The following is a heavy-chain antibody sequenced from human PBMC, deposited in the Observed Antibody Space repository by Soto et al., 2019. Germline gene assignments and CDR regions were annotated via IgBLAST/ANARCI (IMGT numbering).Heavy chain of an antibody. CDR3: AKRQYDFWTNYYYGMDV. Sequence: PXGSLRLSCAASGFTFSSYAMSWVRQAPGKGLEWVSAISGSGGSTYYADSVKGRFTISRDNSKNTLYLQMNSLRAEDTAVYYCAKRQYDFWTNYYYGMDVWGQGTTVTVSS. D-gene: IGHD3-3*01. J-gene: IGHJ6*02. CDR1: GFTFSSYA. V-gene: IGHV3-23*01. CDR2: ISGSGGST.